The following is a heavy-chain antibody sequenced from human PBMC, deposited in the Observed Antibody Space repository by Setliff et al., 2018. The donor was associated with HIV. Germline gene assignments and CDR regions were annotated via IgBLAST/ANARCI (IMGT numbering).Heavy chain of an antibody. CDR3: ARGGENMKNYYYHYMDV. Sequence: PSETLSLTCAVHGGSFSGYYWSWIRQPPGKGLEWIGEIDHSGSTKYNPSLKSRLTISIDKSNNQFSLKLSSVTAADTAVYYCARGGENMKNYYYHYMDVWGKGTTVTVSS. CDR1: GGSFSGYY. CDR2: IDHSGST. D-gene: IGHD3-16*01. V-gene: IGHV4-34*01. J-gene: IGHJ6*03.